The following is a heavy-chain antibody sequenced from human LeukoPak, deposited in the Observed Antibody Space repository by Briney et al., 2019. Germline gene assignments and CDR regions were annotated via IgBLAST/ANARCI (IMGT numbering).Heavy chain of an antibody. Sequence: SETLSLTCTVSGGSISSYYWSWIRQPAGKGLEWIGRIYTSGSTNYNPSLKSRVTMSVDTSKNQFSLKLSSLTAADTAVYYCAREILVVVPAAPRRYYYYYMDVWGKGTTVTVSS. CDR1: GGSISSYY. J-gene: IGHJ6*03. CDR2: IYTSGST. D-gene: IGHD2-2*01. CDR3: AREILVVVPAAPRRYYYYYMDV. V-gene: IGHV4-4*07.